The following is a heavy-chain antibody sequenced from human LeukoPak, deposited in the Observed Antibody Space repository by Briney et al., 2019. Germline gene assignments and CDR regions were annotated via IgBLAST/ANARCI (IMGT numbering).Heavy chain of an antibody. Sequence: ASVKVSCKVSGYTLTELSMHWVRQAPGKGLEWMGGFDPEDGETIYAQKFQGRVTTTEDTSTDTAYMELSSLRSEDTAVYYCATVREGSGGKEGYYFDYWGQGTLVTVSS. J-gene: IGHJ4*02. CDR3: ATVREGSGGKEGYYFDY. CDR1: GYTLTELS. D-gene: IGHD3-10*01. CDR2: FDPEDGET. V-gene: IGHV1-24*01.